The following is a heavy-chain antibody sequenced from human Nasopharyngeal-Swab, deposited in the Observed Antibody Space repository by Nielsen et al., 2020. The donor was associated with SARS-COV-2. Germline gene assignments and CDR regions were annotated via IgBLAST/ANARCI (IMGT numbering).Heavy chain of an antibody. CDR1: GFSFSTYW. J-gene: IGHJ6*03. D-gene: IGHD3-16*02. CDR2: IKQDGSEK. Sequence: GGSLRLSCAASGFSFSTYWMTWVRQAPGKGLEWVANIKQDGSEKYYVDSVKGRFTVSRDNPKNLLYLQANSLRAEDTAVYYCARQGVFVPAYFHQYHMDVWGKGTTVTVSS. V-gene: IGHV3-7*03. CDR3: ARQGVFVPAYFHQYHMDV.